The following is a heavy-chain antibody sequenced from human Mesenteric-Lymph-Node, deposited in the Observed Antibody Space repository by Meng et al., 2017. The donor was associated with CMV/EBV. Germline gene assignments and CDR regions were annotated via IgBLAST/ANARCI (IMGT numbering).Heavy chain of an antibody. V-gene: IGHV4-34*01. CDR1: DGSFSGYY. CDR2: IYHSGNT. Sequence: SETLSLTCALYDGSFSGYYWTWIRQSPGKGLEWIGSIYHSGNTIYNPSLKSRVTLSIDTSKNQFSLKLLSVTAADTAVYYCARHSATAGDSWGQGTLVTVSS. D-gene: IGHD5-18*01. J-gene: IGHJ4*02. CDR3: ARHSATAGDS.